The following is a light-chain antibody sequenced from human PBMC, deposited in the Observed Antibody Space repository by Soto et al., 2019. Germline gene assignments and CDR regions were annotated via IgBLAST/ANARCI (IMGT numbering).Light chain of an antibody. CDR2: DVS. V-gene: IGKV1-5*01. J-gene: IGKJ1*01. CDR3: QQYNSYSSLT. CDR1: QSMTRY. Sequence: DIQMTQSPSTLSVSVGDSVSITCRASQSMTRYLGWYQQKPGKAPNLLIYDVSILESGVPSRFSGSGSGKEFTLYISSLEADDFATSCCQQYNSYSSLTVGQGTKVEI.